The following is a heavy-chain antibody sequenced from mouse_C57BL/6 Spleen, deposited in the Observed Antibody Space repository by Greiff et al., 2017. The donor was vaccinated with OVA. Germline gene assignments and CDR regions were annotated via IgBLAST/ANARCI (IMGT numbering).Heavy chain of an antibody. D-gene: IGHD1-1*01. V-gene: IGHV1-64*01. CDR1: GYTFTSYW. CDR3: ARDPFITTVFDY. Sequence: VQLQQPGAELVKPGASVKLSCKASGYTFTSYWMHWVKQRPGQGLEWIGMIHPNSGSTNYNEKFKSKATLTVDKSSSTAYMQLSSLTSEDSAVYDCARDPFITTVFDYWGQGTTLTVSS. CDR2: IHPNSGST. J-gene: IGHJ2*01.